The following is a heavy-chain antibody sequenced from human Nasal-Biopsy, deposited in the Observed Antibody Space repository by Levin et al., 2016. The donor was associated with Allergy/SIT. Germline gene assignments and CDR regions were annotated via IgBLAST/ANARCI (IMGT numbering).Heavy chain of an antibody. CDR3: AKDMRSGDWYVRSTSAFDV. D-gene: IGHD2-21*01. V-gene: IGHV4-59*01. CDR1: GGSIGSGY. Sequence: PSETLSLTCIVSGGSIGSGYWNWIRQPPGKGLQWLGYVHQWGSTNYSPSLQGRITISVDTSRSQVSLRLTSVTAADTAVYFCAKDMRSGDWYVRSTSAFDVWGHGTMVSVSS. J-gene: IGHJ3*01. CDR2: VHQWGST.